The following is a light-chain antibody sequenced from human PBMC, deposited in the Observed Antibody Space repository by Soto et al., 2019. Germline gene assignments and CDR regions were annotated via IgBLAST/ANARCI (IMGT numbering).Light chain of an antibody. CDR2: DVN. CDR3: CSYAGTYKV. J-gene: IGLJ1*01. CDR1: RSDIGAFDF. V-gene: IGLV2-11*01. Sequence: SVLTQPRSVSGSPGQSVTISCTGTRSDIGAFDFVFWYRQHPGKAPKLLIYDVNKRPSGVPDRFSGSKSGNTASLTISGLQAEDEADFYCCSYAGTYKVFGTGTKVTVL.